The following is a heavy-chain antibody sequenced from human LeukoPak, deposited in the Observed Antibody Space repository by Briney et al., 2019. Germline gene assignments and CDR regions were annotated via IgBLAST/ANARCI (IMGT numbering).Heavy chain of an antibody. CDR3: ARDDGATTYY. CDR2: IIPILGIA. V-gene: IGHV1-69*04. J-gene: IGHJ4*02. Sequence: ASVKVSCKASGGTFSSYTISWVRQAPGQGLEWMGRIIPILGIANYAQKFLGRVTITADKSTSTAYMELSSLRSEDTAVYYCARDDGATTYYWGQGTLVTVSS. CDR1: GGTFSSYT. D-gene: IGHD1-26*01.